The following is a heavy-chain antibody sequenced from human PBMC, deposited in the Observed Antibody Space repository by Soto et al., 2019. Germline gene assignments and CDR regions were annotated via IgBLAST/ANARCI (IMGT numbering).Heavy chain of an antibody. CDR2: IYYTGNT. V-gene: IGHV4-59*01. Sequence: SETLSLTCTVSGGSTSSYYWGWIRQPPGKGLEWIGYIYYTGNTNYNPSLKSRVTISIDTSKNQFSLKLSPVTAADTAVYYCTTYYDILTGYYSFDYWGQGNLVTVSS. CDR3: TTYYDILTGYYSFDY. CDR1: GGSTSSYY. J-gene: IGHJ4*01. D-gene: IGHD3-9*01.